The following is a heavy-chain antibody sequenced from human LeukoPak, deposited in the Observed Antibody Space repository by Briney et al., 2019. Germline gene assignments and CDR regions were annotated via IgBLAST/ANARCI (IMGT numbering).Heavy chain of an antibody. Sequence: GGSLRLFCAGSGFPFSRYSLNWVRQAPGKGLEWISYIRSRVGNDDYAQSVRGRFTISRDNAAVYLHMDSLREEATGGYFCAREGIYCSSYSCYYDHWGQGIPVSVSS. J-gene: IGHJ4*02. D-gene: IGHD2-2*01. CDR1: GFPFSRYS. CDR2: IRSRVGND. CDR3: AREGIYCSSYSCYYDH. V-gene: IGHV3-48*03.